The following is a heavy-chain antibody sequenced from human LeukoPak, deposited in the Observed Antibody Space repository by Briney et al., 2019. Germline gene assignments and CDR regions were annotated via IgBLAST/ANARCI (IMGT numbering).Heavy chain of an antibody. CDR1: GGSISSSSYY. D-gene: IGHD2-15*01. CDR2: IYYSGST. V-gene: IGHV4-39*01. CDR3: ARQAYCSGGSCYRVGWFDP. Sequence: SETLSLTCTVSGGSISSSSYYWGWIRQPPGKGLEWIGSIYYSGSTYYNPSLKSRVTISVDTSKNQFSLKLSSVTAADTAVYYCARQAYCSGGSCYRVGWFDPWGQGTLVTVSS. J-gene: IGHJ5*02.